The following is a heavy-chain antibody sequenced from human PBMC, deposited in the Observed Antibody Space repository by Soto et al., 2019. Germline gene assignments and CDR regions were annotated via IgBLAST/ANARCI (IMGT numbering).Heavy chain of an antibody. CDR3: ARGLRGYCSSTSCP. CDR1: GGSLSGYS. V-gene: IGHV4-34*01. J-gene: IGHJ5*02. D-gene: IGHD2-2*01. CDR2: INHSGST. Sequence: PSETLSLTCAVYGGSLSGYSWSWIRQPPGKGLEWIGEINHSGSTNYNPSLKSRVTISVDTSKNQFSLKLSSVTAADTAVYYCARGLRGYCSSTSCPWGQGTLVTVSS.